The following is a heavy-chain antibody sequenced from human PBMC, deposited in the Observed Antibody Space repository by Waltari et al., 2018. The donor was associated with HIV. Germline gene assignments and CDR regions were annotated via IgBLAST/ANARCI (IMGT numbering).Heavy chain of an antibody. V-gene: IGHV3-7*01. J-gene: IGHJ2*01. CDR2: IKQDGSEK. CDR1: GFTFSSYW. CDR3: ARDNDYYDSTGDDL. D-gene: IGHD3-22*01. Sequence: EVQLVESGGGLVQPGGSLRLSCAASGFTFSSYWMSWVRQAPGKGLEWVANIKQDGSEKYYVDSVKGRFTISRDNAKNSLYLQMNSLRAEDTAVYYCARDNDYYDSTGDDLWGRGTLVTVSS.